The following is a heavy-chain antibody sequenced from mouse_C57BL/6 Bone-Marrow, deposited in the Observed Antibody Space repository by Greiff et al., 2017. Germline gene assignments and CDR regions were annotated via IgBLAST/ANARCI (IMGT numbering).Heavy chain of an antibody. CDR2: IWPGGSP. V-gene: IGHV2-4*01. Sequence: QVQLQQSGPGLVQPSQSLSITCTASGFSLTSYGVHWVRQPPGKGLEWLGVIWPGGSPDYNAAFISRLSINKDNSKSQVFFKMNSLQADDTAIDYCAKSPMGPFDYWGQGTTLTVSS. CDR3: AKSPMGPFDY. D-gene: IGHD1-1*02. J-gene: IGHJ2*01. CDR1: GFSLTSYG.